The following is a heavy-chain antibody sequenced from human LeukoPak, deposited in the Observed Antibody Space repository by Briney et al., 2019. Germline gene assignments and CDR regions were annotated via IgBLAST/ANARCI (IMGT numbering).Heavy chain of an antibody. CDR3: WGQNSGARLNV. Sequence: SETLSLTCTVSGDSMSSYYWSWIRQPPGKGLEWIGHIYYSGSTDYNPSLESRLTISLDTSTNNFSLQLSSVTAADTAVYFFWGQNSGARLNVWGQGTTVTVSS. CDR1: GDSMSSYY. CDR2: IYYSGST. V-gene: IGHV4-59*08. D-gene: IGHD6-25*01. J-gene: IGHJ6*02.